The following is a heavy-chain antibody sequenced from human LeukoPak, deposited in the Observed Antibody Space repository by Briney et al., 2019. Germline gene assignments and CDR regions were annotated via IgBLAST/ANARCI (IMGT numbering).Heavy chain of an antibody. Sequence: SVKVSCKASGYTFTSYDISWVRQAPGQGLEWMGRIIPIFGTANYAQKFQGRVTITADESTSTAYMELSSLRSEDTAVYYCARDRGYSYAKKSSEYYYMDVWGKGTTVTISS. CDR2: IIPIFGTA. D-gene: IGHD5-18*01. J-gene: IGHJ6*03. CDR3: ARDRGYSYAKKSSEYYYMDV. CDR1: GYTFTSYD. V-gene: IGHV1-69*13.